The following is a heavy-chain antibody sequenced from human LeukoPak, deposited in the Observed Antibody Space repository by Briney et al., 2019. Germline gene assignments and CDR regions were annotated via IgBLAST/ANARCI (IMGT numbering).Heavy chain of an antibody. J-gene: IGHJ4*02. D-gene: IGHD3-9*01. Sequence: SETLSLTCTVSGGSISSYYWSWIRQPPGKGLEWIGYIYYTRSNNYNPSLKSRVTISVDTSKNQFSLKLSSVTAADTAVYYCARVRYYDLLTGYYGDGYFDYWGQGTLVTVSS. CDR3: ARVRYYDLLTGYYGDGYFDY. V-gene: IGHV4-59*01. CDR1: GGSISSYY. CDR2: IYYTRSN.